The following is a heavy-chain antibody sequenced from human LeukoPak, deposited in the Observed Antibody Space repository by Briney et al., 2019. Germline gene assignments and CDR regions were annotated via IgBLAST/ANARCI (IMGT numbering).Heavy chain of an antibody. CDR3: ARDAGIRWELPY. V-gene: IGHV1-46*01. CDR2: INPSGGST. D-gene: IGHD1-26*01. CDR1: GYTFTSYY. J-gene: IGHJ4*02. Sequence: ASVKVSCKASGYTFTSYYMHWVRQAPGQGLEWMGIINPSGGSTSYAQKFQGRVTITRDTSASTAYMELSSLRSEDMAVYYCARDAGIRWELPYWGQGTLVTVSS.